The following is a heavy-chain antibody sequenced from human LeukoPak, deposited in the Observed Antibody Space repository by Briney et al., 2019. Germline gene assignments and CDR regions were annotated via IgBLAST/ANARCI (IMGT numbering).Heavy chain of an antibody. CDR3: AKGGGSSWYSAGYYFDY. CDR2: IRYDGSNK. J-gene: IGHJ4*02. V-gene: IGHV3-30*02. CDR1: GFTFSSYG. Sequence: GGSLRLSCAASGFTFSSYGMHWVRQAPGKGLEWVAFIRYDGSNKYYADSVKGRFTISRDNSKNTLYLQMNSLRAEDTAVYYCAKGGGSSWYSAGYYFDYWGQGTLVTVSS. D-gene: IGHD6-13*01.